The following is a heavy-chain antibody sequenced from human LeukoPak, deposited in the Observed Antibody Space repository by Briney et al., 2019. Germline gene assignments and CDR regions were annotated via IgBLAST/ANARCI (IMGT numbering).Heavy chain of an antibody. D-gene: IGHD3-10*01. Sequence: GGSLRLSCEASGFTFGGYAMYWVRQAPGKGLEWVSGIVGSGGITQYADSVKGRFTISRDTSLNTLYLQMNNLRAEDTALYFCAKRGVVIRGLLVIGYHQEAYHYDFWGQGVLVTVSS. V-gene: IGHV3-23*01. J-gene: IGHJ4*02. CDR2: IVGSGGIT. CDR1: GFTFGGYA. CDR3: AKRGVVIRGLLVIGYHQEAYHYDF.